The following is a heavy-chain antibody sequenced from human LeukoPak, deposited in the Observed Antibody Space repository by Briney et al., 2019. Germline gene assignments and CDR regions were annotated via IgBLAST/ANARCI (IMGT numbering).Heavy chain of an antibody. CDR1: GFPFTYAW. V-gene: IGHV3-15*01. D-gene: IGHD2-2*01. CDR3: TTDAAAAAMSLDY. CDR2: IKSKGGRGTT. Sequence: GGALRLSCAASGFPFTYAWMSWVRQAPGKGLEWLGRIKSKGGRGTTDYAAPVKGRFTISRDDSKNTLYLQMNSLKTEDTAVYYCTTDAAAAAMSLDYWGQGTLVTVSS. J-gene: IGHJ4*02.